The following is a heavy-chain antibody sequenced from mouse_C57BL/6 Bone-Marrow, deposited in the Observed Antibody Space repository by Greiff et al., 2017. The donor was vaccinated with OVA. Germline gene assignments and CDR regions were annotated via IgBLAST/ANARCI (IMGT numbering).Heavy chain of an antibody. V-gene: IGHV1-55*01. J-gene: IGHJ4*01. CDR2: IYPGSGST. Sequence: QVQLQQPGAELVKPGASVKMSCKASGYTFTSYWITWVKQRPGQGLEWIGDIYPGSGSTNYNEKFKSKATLTVDTSSSTAYMQLSSLTSEDSAVYYCAREGYYEYDEDYAMDYWGQGTSVTVSS. D-gene: IGHD2-4*01. CDR1: GYTFTSYW. CDR3: AREGYYEYDEDYAMDY.